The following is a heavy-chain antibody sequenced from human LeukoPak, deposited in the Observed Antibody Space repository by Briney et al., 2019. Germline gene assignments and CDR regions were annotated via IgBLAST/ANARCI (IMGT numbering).Heavy chain of an antibody. D-gene: IGHD6-19*01. CDR2: ISSSGSTI. CDR3: ARDSEQWLPVDDAFDI. J-gene: IGHJ3*02. Sequence: GGSLRLSCAASGFTFSDYYMSWIRQAPGKGLEWVSYISSSGSTIYYADSVKGRFTIPRDNAKNSLYLQMNSLRAEDTAVYYCARDSEQWLPVDDAFDIWGQGTMVTVSS. V-gene: IGHV3-11*04. CDR1: GFTFSDYY.